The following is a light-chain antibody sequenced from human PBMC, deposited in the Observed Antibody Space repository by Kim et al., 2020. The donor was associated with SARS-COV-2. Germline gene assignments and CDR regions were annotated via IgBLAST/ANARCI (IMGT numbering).Light chain of an antibody. CDR1: QSMSAGY. V-gene: IGKV3-20*01. CDR2: ATS. J-gene: IGKJ2*03. Sequence: VVLTQSPGTLSLSPGERATLSCRASQSMSAGYLTWYQQKPGQAPRLLMYATSIRATGIPDRFSGSESGTDFILTINRLEPEDSAFYYCHHLISSLYYSFGQGTKLEI. CDR3: HHLISSLYYS.